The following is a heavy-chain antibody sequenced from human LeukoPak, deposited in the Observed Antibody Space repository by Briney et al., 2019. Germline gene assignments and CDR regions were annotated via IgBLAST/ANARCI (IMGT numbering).Heavy chain of an antibody. CDR2: INPSGGST. CDR3: AREMATSSFDY. CDR1: GYTFTSFH. Sequence: ASVKVSCTASGYTFTSFHMHWVRQAPGQGLEWMGIINPSGGSTSYAQKLQGRVTMTRDTSTRVYMELSSLRSEDTAVYYCAREMATSSFDYWGQGTLVTVSS. V-gene: IGHV1-46*01. J-gene: IGHJ4*02. D-gene: IGHD5-24*01.